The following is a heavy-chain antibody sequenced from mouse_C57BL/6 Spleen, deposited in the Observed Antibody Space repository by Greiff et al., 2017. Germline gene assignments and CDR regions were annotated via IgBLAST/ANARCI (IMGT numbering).Heavy chain of an antibody. CDR1: GFTFSSYA. Sequence: EVKLVESGGGLVKPGGSLKLSCAASGFTFSSYAMSWVRQTPEKRLEWVATISDGGSYTYYPDNVKGRFTISRDNAKNNLYLQMSHLKSEDTAMYYCARTGFDYWGQGTTLTVSS. V-gene: IGHV5-4*03. CDR3: ARTGFDY. J-gene: IGHJ2*01. D-gene: IGHD4-1*01. CDR2: ISDGGSYT.